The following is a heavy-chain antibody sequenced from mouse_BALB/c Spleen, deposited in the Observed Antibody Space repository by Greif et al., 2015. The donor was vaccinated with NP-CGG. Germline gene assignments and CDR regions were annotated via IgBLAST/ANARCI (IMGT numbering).Heavy chain of an antibody. D-gene: IGHD2-4*01. V-gene: IGHV1-5*01. Sequence: VQLQQSGTVLARPGASVKMSCKASGYTFTGYWMHWVKQRPGQGLEWIGAIYPGNSDTSYNQKFKGKAKLTAVTSTSXAYMELSSLTNEDSAVYYCTRIYYDYGDAMDYWGQGTSVTVSS. CDR2: IYPGNSDT. CDR1: GYTFTGYW. J-gene: IGHJ4*01. CDR3: TRIYYDYGDAMDY.